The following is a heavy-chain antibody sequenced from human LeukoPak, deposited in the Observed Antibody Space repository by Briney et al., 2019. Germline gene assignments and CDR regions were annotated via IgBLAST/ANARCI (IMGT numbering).Heavy chain of an antibody. J-gene: IGHJ6*04. CDR1: GSTLTSNA. CDR2: FSGSGGST. V-gene: IGHV3-23*01. D-gene: IGHD2-15*01. CDR3: AKDFLRMDGMDV. Sequence: GGSWRPSCPVSGSTLTSNATSWVRQPPGKGWGWFSAFSGSGGSTYYADSVKGRFTISRDNSKNTLYLQRNSLRAEDTAVYYCAKDFLRMDGMDVWGKGTTVTVSS.